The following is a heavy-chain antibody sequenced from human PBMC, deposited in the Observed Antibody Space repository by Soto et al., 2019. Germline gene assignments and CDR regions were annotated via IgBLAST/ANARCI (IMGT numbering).Heavy chain of an antibody. D-gene: IGHD3-22*01. CDR2: INPSGGST. CDR1: GYTFTSYY. CDR3: ARVRRSSGYYYGY. V-gene: IGHV1-46*01. Sequence: ASVKVSCQASGYTFTSYYMHWLRQAPGQGLEWMGIINPSGGSTIYAQKFQGRVTMTRDTSTSTVYMELSSLRSEDTAVYYCARVRRSSGYYYGYWGQGTPVTVSS. J-gene: IGHJ4*02.